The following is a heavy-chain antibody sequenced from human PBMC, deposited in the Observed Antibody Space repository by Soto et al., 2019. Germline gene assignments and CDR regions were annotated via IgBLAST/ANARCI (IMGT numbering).Heavy chain of an antibody. V-gene: IGHV3-7*03. CDR2: MKQDGSDK. J-gene: IGHJ4*02. CDR1: GFTFSNYW. CDR3: ARDESGSLTY. D-gene: IGHD6-6*01. Sequence: PGGSLRLSCAASGFTFSNYWMAWVRQAPGKGLEWVANMKQDGSDKNYVDSVRGRFTISRDNAKNSLYLQMNSLRAEDTAVYYCARDESGSLTYWGQGTLVTVSS.